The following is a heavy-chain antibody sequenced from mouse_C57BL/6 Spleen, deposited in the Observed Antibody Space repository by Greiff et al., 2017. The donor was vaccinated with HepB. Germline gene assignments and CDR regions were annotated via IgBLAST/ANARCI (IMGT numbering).Heavy chain of an antibody. CDR1: GFTFSDYY. V-gene: IGHV5-16*01. CDR2: INYDGSST. CDR3: ARETAYGNYFDY. Sequence: EVKVVESEGGLVQPGSSMKLSCTASGFTFSDYYMAWVRQVPEKGLEWVANINYDGSSTYYLDSLKSRFIISRDNAKNILYLQMSSLKSEDTATYYCARETAYGNYFDYWGQGTTLTVSS. J-gene: IGHJ2*01. D-gene: IGHD2-1*01.